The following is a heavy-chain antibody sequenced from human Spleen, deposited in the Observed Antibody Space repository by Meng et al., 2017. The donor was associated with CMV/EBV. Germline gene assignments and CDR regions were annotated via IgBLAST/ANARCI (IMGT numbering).Heavy chain of an antibody. D-gene: IGHD4-11*01. Sequence: GGSLRLSCAASGFTFSSYAMHWVRQAPGKGLEWVAFIRNDGSHTYYADSMKGRLTISRDNSKNTLSLEVNSLIPEDTAVYYCAKDRAVTPRGGMDVWGQGTTVTVSS. V-gene: IGHV3-30*02. J-gene: IGHJ6*02. CDR2: IRNDGSHT. CDR1: GFTFSSYA. CDR3: AKDRAVTPRGGMDV.